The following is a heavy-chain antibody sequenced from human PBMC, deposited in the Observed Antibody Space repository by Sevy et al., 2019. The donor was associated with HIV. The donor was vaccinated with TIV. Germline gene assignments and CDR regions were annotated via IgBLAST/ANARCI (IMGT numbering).Heavy chain of an antibody. D-gene: IGHD3-22*01. CDR1: GFTFSSYA. CDR3: AKGPYVGIMIVVVINFSDY. J-gene: IGHJ4*02. V-gene: IGHV3-23*01. Sequence: GGSLRLSCAASGFTFSSYAMSWVRQAPGKGLEWVSAISGSGGSTYYADSVKGRFTISRDNSKNTLYLQMNSLRAEDTAVYYCAKGPYVGIMIVVVINFSDYWGQGTLVTVSS. CDR2: ISGSGGST.